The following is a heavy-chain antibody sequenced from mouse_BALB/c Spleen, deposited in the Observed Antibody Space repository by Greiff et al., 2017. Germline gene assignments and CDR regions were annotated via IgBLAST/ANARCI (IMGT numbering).Heavy chain of an antibody. D-gene: IGHD1-1*02. J-gene: IGHJ2*01. CDR3: ALYGGLDY. V-gene: IGHV14-3*02. CDR1: GFNIKDTY. Sequence: EVQVVESGAELVKPGASVKLSCTASGFNIKDTYMHWVKQRPEQGLEWIGRIDPANGNTKYDPKFQGKATITADTSSNTAYLQLSSLTSEDTAVYYCALYGGLDYWGQGTTLTVSS. CDR2: IDPANGNT.